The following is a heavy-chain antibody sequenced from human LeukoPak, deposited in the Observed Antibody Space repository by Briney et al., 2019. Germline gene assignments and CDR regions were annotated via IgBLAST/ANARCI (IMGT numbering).Heavy chain of an antibody. CDR3: ARVSGYHSPGVDY. Sequence: GGSLRLSCAASGFTFSSYSMNWVRQAPGKGLEWVSYISSSSSTIYYADSVKGRFTISRDNAKNSLYLQMSSLRAEDTAVYYCARVSGYHSPGVDYWGQGTLVTVSS. CDR1: GFTFSSYS. CDR2: ISSSSSTI. V-gene: IGHV3-48*04. J-gene: IGHJ4*02. D-gene: IGHD3-22*01.